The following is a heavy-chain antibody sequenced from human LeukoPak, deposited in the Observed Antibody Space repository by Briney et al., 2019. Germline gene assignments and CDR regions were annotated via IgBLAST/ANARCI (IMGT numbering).Heavy chain of an antibody. D-gene: IGHD5-18*01. CDR2: IYYSGST. J-gene: IGHJ6*03. Sequence: PSETLSLTCTVSGGSISSYYWSWIRQPPGKGLEWIGYIYYSGSTNYNPSLKSRVTISVDTSKNQFSLKLSSVTAADTAVYYCARVETAMDLYYYYYMDVWGKGTTVTVPS. CDR3: ARVETAMDLYYYYYMDV. CDR1: GGSISSYY. V-gene: IGHV4-59*01.